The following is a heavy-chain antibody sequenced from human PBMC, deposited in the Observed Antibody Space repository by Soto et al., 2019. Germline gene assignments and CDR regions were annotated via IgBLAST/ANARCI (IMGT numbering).Heavy chain of an antibody. CDR2: IYYSGST. D-gene: IGHD3-3*01. J-gene: IGHJ6*03. CDR3: ASPANLGVVNYYYYYMDV. Sequence: PSETLSLTCTVSGGSISSSSYYWGWIRQPPGKGLEWIGSIYYSGSTYYNPSLKSRVTISVDTSKNQFSLKLSSVTAADTAVYYCASPANLGVVNYYYYYMDVWGKGTTVTVSS. V-gene: IGHV4-39*01. CDR1: GGSISSSSYY.